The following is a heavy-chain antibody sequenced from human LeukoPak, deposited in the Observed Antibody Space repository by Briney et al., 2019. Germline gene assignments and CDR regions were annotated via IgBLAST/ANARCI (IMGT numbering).Heavy chain of an antibody. CDR2: ITGDGSTT. V-gene: IGHV3-74*01. J-gene: IGHJ4*01. CDR1: GFSLSDYW. Sequence: GSLRLSCVGSGFSLSDYWMHWVRQTPGKGLMWVSRITGDGSTTWYADSVKGRFTVSRDNAKNTLFLEMNSLRDEDTAVYYCAGDYIWGRLFWGQGTLVTVSS. CDR3: AGDYIWGRLF. D-gene: IGHD3-16*01.